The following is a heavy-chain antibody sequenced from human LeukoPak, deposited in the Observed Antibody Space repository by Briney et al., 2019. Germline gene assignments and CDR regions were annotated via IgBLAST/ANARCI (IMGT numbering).Heavy chain of an antibody. CDR1: SGSINSYY. J-gene: IGHJ4*02. Sequence: SETLSLTCTVSSGSINSYYWSWIRQPAGKGLEWIGRIYPSGITNYNPSLKSRVTMSVDTSKNHFSLKLSSVTAADTAVYYCAREEIIYGSGSYVNYWGQGTLVTVSS. D-gene: IGHD3-10*01. V-gene: IGHV4-4*07. CDR2: IYPSGIT. CDR3: AREEIIYGSGSYVNY.